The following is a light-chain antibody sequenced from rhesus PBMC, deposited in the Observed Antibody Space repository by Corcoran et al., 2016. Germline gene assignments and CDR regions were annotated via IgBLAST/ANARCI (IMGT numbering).Light chain of an antibody. CDR3: QHYDSTPPMYT. J-gene: IGKJ2*01. V-gene: IGKV1-25*01. Sequence: DIQMTQSPSSLSASVGDRVTITCRASQGITNDLAWYQQKPGETPKLLIYEASSLQSGIPSRFSGSGSGTDFTLTISSPQSEDFATYFCQHYDSTPPMYTFGQGTKVEIK. CDR2: EAS. CDR1: QGITND.